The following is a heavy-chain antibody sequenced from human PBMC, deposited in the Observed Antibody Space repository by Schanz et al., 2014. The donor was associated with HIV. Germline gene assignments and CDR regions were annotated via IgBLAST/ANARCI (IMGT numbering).Heavy chain of an antibody. V-gene: IGHV3-23*04. CDR1: GFTFSSYT. CDR3: ATTLYPYTSSSDYYYGMDV. Sequence: EVQLVESGGGLVQPGGTLRLSCAASGFTFSSYTLTWVRLAPGKGLEWVSSISDKTGASTYYADSVKGRFTISRDNSRKTLYLQMNSLRAEDTALYYCATTLYPYTSSSDYYYGMDVWGQGTTVTVSS. D-gene: IGHD6-6*01. J-gene: IGHJ6*02. CDR2: ISDKTGAST.